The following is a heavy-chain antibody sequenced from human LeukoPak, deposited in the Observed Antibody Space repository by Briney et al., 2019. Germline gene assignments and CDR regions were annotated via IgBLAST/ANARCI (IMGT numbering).Heavy chain of an antibody. CDR1: GGTFSSYA. D-gene: IGHD3-10*01. J-gene: IGHJ5*02. CDR3: ARTNVWMVRGVSNWFDP. CDR2: IIPIFGTA. Sequence: SVKVSCKASGGTFSSYAISWVRQAPGQGLEWMGGIIPIFGTANYAQKFQGRVTITADKSTSTAYMELSSLRSEDTAVYYCARTNVWMVRGVSNWFDPWGQGTLVTVSS. V-gene: IGHV1-69*06.